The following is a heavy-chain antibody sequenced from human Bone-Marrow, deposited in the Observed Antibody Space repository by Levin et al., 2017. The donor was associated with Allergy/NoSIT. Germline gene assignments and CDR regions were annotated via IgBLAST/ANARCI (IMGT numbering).Heavy chain of an antibody. J-gene: IGHJ6*02. V-gene: IGHV1-24*01. Sequence: PGESLKISCKVFGYTLNELSMHWVRQAPGKGLEWMGGFNAEHGETIYAQKFQGRVTMTEDTSTDTAYMELSSLSSEDTAVYYCATAPLWFGDFITNYHYAMDVWGQGTTVTVSS. CDR3: ATAPLWFGDFITNYHYAMDV. D-gene: IGHD3-10*01. CDR1: GYTLNELS. CDR2: FNAEHGET.